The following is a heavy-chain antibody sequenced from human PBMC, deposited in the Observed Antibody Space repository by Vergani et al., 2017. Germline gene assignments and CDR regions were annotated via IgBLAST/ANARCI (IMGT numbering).Heavy chain of an antibody. J-gene: IGHJ3*02. CDR2: ISSSSSYI. CDR1: GFTFSSYS. V-gene: IGHV3-21*01. CDR3: ATLPTTSVSWAFDI. Sequence: VQLVESGGGVVKPGGSLRLSCAASGFTFSSYSMNWVRQAPGKGLEWVSSISSSSSYIYYADSVKGRFTISRDNAKNSLYLQMNSLRAEDTAVYYCATLPTTSVSWAFDIWGQGTMVTVSS. D-gene: IGHD4-17*01.